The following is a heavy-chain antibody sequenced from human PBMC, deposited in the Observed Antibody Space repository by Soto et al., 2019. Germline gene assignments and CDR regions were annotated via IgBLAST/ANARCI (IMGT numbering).Heavy chain of an antibody. Sequence: QVQLLQSGAEVKKPGASVKVSCKASGYTFTNYGITWVRQAPGQGLEGMGWISAYNGDTHYTQRLQGSVTMTTYTSASTAYMELRGPRSDDTALYCCPRVRQLVGYFYYYMDVWRKGTTVTVSS. CDR1: GYTFTNYG. CDR2: ISAYNGDT. D-gene: IGHD6-6*01. J-gene: IGHJ6*03. CDR3: PRVRQLVGYFYYYMDV. V-gene: IGHV1-18*01.